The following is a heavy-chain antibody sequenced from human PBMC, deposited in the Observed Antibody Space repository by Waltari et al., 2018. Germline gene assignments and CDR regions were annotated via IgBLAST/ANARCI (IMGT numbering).Heavy chain of an antibody. V-gene: IGHV3-48*03. D-gene: IGHD6-13*01. CDR3: AREVASAGTDYYFDY. CDR2: ISSSGSPI. CDR1: GFTFSSYE. Sequence: EVQLVESGGGLVQPGGSLRLSCAASGFTFSSYEMNWVRHAPGKGLEWVSYISSSGSPIYYADSVKGRFTISRDNAKSSLYLQMNSLRAEDTAVYYCAREVASAGTDYYFDYWGQGTLVTVSS. J-gene: IGHJ4*02.